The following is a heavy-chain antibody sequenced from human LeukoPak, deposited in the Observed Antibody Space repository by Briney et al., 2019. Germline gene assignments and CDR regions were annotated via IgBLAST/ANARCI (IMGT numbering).Heavy chain of an antibody. CDR1: GFIFSDYN. CDR3: AKDRDGGTYAIDY. V-gene: IGHV3-30*02. Sequence: GGSLRLSCVASGFIFSDYNMHWVRQAPGKGLEWVTFIENGGSSYSDSVKGRFTISRDKSKNTVFLEMNSLRTEDTAVYYCAKDRDGGTYAIDYWGRGTLVTVSS. J-gene: IGHJ4*02. D-gene: IGHD5-24*01. CDR2: IENGGSS.